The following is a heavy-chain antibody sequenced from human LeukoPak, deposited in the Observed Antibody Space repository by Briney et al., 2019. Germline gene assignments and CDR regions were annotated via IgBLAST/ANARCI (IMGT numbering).Heavy chain of an antibody. V-gene: IGHV3-73*01. J-gene: IGHJ4*02. CDR3: TRGLGDYGPWPSYYFDY. D-gene: IGHD4-17*01. CDR2: ISSKANSYAT. Sequence: PGGSLRLSCAASGFTFSGSAMHWVRQASGKGLEWVGRISSKANSYATAYAASVKGRFTISRDDLKNTAYLQMNSLKTEDTAVYYCTRGLGDYGPWPSYYFDYWGQGTLVTVSS. CDR1: GFTFSGSA.